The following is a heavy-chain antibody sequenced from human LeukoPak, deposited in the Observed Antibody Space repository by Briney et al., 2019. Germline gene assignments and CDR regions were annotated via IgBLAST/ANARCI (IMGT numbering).Heavy chain of an antibody. V-gene: IGHV4-39*01. CDR1: GGSISSSSYY. Sequence: PSETLSLTCTVSGGSISSSSYYWGWIRQPPGKGLEWIGNIYYRGSTYYNPSLKGRVTISSDTSNNQFSLKLNSVTAADTAVYYCARWSISSFWFDPWGQGTLVTVSS. J-gene: IGHJ5*02. CDR3: ARWSISSFWFDP. D-gene: IGHD3-3*01. CDR2: IYYRGST.